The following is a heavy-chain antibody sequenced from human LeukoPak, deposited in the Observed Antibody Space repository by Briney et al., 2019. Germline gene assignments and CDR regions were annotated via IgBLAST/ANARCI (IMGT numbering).Heavy chain of an antibody. Sequence: PGRSLRLSCSVSGFTFSSHAMHWVRQAPGKGLECVAYISYDGSFQYHADSVKGRFTISRDNSKDILYLQMNSLRVDDSATYYCVCEVGSRQMNSWGQGTLVTVSS. J-gene: IGHJ5*02. V-gene: IGHV3-30-3*01. CDR1: GFTFSSHA. CDR2: ISYDGSFQ. CDR3: VCEVGSRQMNS. D-gene: IGHD1-26*01.